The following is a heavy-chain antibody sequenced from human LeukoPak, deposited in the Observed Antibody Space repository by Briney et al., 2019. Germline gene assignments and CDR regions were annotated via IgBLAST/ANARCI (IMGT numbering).Heavy chain of an antibody. CDR3: AILEGGYSWIDP. J-gene: IGHJ5*02. CDR1: GGTISKSSYY. V-gene: IGHV4-39*01. D-gene: IGHD1-1*01. Sequence: SETLSLTCTVSGGTISKSSYYWGWIRQPPGKGLEWIVTIYYTGSTYDNPSLKSRVTISVDTSRNQFSLKLSSVPAADTALYYCAILEGGYSWIDPWGQGTLVTVSS. CDR2: IYYTGST.